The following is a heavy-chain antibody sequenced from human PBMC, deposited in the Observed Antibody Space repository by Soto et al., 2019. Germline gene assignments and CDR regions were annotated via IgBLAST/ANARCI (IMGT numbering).Heavy chain of an antibody. Sequence: ASVKVSCKASGYTFTSYGISWVRQAPGQGLEWMGWISAYNGNTNYAQKLQGRVTMTTDTSTSTAYMELRSLRSDDTAVYYCARISMTIFGVVRPNPIDYWGQGTLVTVSS. V-gene: IGHV1-18*01. CDR2: ISAYNGNT. J-gene: IGHJ4*02. CDR1: GYTFTSYG. D-gene: IGHD3-3*01. CDR3: ARISMTIFGVVRPNPIDY.